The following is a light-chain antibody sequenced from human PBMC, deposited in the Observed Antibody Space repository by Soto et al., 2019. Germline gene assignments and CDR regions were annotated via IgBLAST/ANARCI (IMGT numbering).Light chain of an antibody. J-gene: IGKJ2*01. CDR3: QQYNNWPHT. CDR1: QSISSY. Sequence: EIVLTQSPATLSLSPGERATLSCRASQSISSYLGWYQQKPGQAPRLLIYGASNRATGIPDRFSGSGSGTEFTLTINSLQSEDFAVYYCQQYNNWPHTLGQGTKVDI. V-gene: IGKV3D-15*01. CDR2: GAS.